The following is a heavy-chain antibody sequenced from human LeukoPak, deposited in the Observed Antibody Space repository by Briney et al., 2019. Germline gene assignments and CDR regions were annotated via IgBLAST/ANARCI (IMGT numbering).Heavy chain of an antibody. D-gene: IGHD2-15*01. CDR3: ARVGVVVAVFDY. V-gene: IGHV4-39*07. CDR1: GGSISSSSYY. Sequence: PSETLSLTCTVPGGSISSSSYYWGWIRQPPGKGLEWIGSIYYSGSTYYNPSLKSRVTISVDTSKNQFSLKLSSVTAADTAVYYCARVGVVVAVFDYWGQGTLVTASS. CDR2: IYYSGST. J-gene: IGHJ4*02.